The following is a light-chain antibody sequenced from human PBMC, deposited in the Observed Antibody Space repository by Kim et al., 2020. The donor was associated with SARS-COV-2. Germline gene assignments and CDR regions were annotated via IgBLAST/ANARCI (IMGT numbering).Light chain of an antibody. V-gene: IGLV3-19*01. CDR2: GKN. Sequence: SSELTQDPVVSVALGQTVKITCQGDSLRSYYATWYQQKPGQAPIVVISGKNNRPSGIPDRFSGSSSGNTASLTITGAQAEDEADYCCSSRDSNGYVLFGGGTQLTVL. CDR1: SLRSYY. J-gene: IGLJ2*01. CDR3: SSRDSNGYVL.